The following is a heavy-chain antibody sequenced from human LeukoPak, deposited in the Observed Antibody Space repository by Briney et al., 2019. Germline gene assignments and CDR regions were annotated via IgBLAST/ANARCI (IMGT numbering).Heavy chain of an antibody. D-gene: IGHD3-10*01. CDR1: GGSISSGGYS. V-gene: IGHV4-30-2*01. J-gene: IGHJ5*01. CDR3: ARAAYSYYYGSGSLSWFDP. CDR2: IYHSGST. Sequence: SETLSLTCAVSGGSISSGGYSWSWIRQPPGKGLEWIGYIYHSGSTYYNPSLKSRVTISVDRSKNQFSLKLSSVTAADTAVYYCARAAYSYYYGSGSLSWFDPWGQGTTVTVSS.